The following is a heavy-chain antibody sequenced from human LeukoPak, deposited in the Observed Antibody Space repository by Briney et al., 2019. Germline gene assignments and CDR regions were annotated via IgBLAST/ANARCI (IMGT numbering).Heavy chain of an antibody. D-gene: IGHD3-3*01. Sequence: GGSLRLSCAASGFTFSNAWMSWVRQAPGKGLEWVGRIKSKTDGGTTDYAAPVKGRFTISRDDSKNTLYLQMNSLKTEDTAVYYCARGLLFTDSYDFWSGYPFDYWGQGTLVTVSS. CDR1: GFTFSNAW. V-gene: IGHV3-15*01. J-gene: IGHJ4*02. CDR3: ARGLLFTDSYDFWSGYPFDY. CDR2: IKSKTDGGTT.